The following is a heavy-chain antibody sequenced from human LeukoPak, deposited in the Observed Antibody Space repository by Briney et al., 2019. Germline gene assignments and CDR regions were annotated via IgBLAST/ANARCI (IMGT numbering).Heavy chain of an antibody. CDR1: GFTFSNAW. D-gene: IGHD3-10*01. Sequence: GGSLRLSCAASGFTFSNAWMSWVRQAPGKGLEWVGRIKSKTDGGTTDYAAPVKGRFTISRDDSKNTLYLQMNSLKTEDTAVYYCARVLVGVTMVRGAISPRYYYYMDVWGKGTTVTISS. J-gene: IGHJ6*03. CDR3: ARVLVGVTMVRGAISPRYYYYMDV. V-gene: IGHV3-15*01. CDR2: IKSKTDGGTT.